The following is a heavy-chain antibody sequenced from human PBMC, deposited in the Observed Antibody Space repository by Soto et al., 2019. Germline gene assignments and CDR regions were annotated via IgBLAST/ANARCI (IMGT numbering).Heavy chain of an antibody. D-gene: IGHD5-18*01. J-gene: IGHJ6*02. CDR2: IYYSGST. CDR3: AREGYSYGYGYYYYGMDV. CDR1: GGSISSYY. V-gene: IGHV4-59*01. Sequence: PSETLSLTCTVSGGSISSYYWSWIRQPPGKGLEWIGYIYYSGSTNYNPSLKSRVTISVDTSKNQFSLKLSSVTAADTAVYYCAREGYSYGYGYYYYGMDVWGQGTTVTVSS.